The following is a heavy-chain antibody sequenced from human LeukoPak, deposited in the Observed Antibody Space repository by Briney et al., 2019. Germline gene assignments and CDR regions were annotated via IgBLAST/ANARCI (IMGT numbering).Heavy chain of an antibody. CDR2: INPGGRSI. J-gene: IGHJ4*02. D-gene: IGHD1-14*01. CDR1: GFTFSGYW. Sequence: GGTLRLSCAASGFTFSGYWRHWPRQGPGKGLVWVSRINPGGRSIAYADSVKGRLTISRDNAKNTLYLQMDSLRAEDTAVYYCARSNQADDYWGQGTLVTVSS. CDR3: ARSNQADDY. V-gene: IGHV3-74*01.